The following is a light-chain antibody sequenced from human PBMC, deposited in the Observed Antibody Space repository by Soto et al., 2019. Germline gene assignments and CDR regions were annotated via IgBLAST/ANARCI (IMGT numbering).Light chain of an antibody. CDR2: VAS. CDR1: QSVSSSN. J-gene: IGKJ1*01. Sequence: EIVLTQSPDTLSLSPGERATLSCRASQSVSSSNLAWYQHKPGQAPRLLIYVASRRATGIPDRFSGSGSGTEFTLTITRLEPEVFAVYYCQQHGCRPWMFGQGTKVGIK. CDR3: QQHGCRPWM. V-gene: IGKV3-20*01.